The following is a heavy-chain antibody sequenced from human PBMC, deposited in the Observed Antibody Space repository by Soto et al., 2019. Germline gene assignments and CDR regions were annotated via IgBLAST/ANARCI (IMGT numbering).Heavy chain of an antibody. J-gene: IGHJ4*02. CDR1: GGSFSGYY. CDR3: ARDFGMVIDY. V-gene: IGHV4-34*09. CDR2: INHSGST. Sequence: SETLSLTCAVYGGSFSGYYWSWIRQPPGKGLEWIGEINHSGSTNYNPSLKSRVTISVDTSKNQFSLKLSSVTAADTAVYYCARDFGMVIDYWGKGTLVTLSS. D-gene: IGHD3-3*01.